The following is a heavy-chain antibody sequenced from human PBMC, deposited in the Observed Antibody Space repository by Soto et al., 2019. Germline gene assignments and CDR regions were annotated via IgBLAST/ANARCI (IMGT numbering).Heavy chain of an antibody. J-gene: IGHJ4*02. D-gene: IGHD3-10*01. CDR3: ARGSRPMDYGSGSYIVY. Sequence: QVQLQQWGAGLLKPSETLSLTCAVYGGSFSGYYWSWIRQPPGKGLEWIGEINHSGSTNYNPSLKSRVTISVDTSKNQFSLKLSSVTAADTAVYYCARGSRPMDYGSGSYIVYWGQGTLVTVSS. CDR2: INHSGST. CDR1: GGSFSGYY. V-gene: IGHV4-34*01.